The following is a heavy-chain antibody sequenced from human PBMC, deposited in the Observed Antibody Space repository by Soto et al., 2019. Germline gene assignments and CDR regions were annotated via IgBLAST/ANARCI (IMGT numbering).Heavy chain of an antibody. CDR1: GFTFSSYG. CDR2: ISYDGSNK. D-gene: IGHD1-26*01. CDR3: AKDGRWELLRGAFDI. Sequence: GGSMRLSCAASGFTFSSYGMHWVRQAPGKGLEWVAVISYDGSNKYYADSVKGRFTISRDNSKNTLYLQMNSLRAEDTAVYYCAKDGRWELLRGAFDIWGQGTMVTVSS. V-gene: IGHV3-30*18. J-gene: IGHJ3*02.